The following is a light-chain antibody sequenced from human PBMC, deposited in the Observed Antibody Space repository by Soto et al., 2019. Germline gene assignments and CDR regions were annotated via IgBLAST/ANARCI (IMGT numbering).Light chain of an antibody. CDR3: QQYDTYTGA. CDR1: QSISRW. V-gene: IGKV1-5*03. J-gene: IGKJ1*01. CDR2: KAS. Sequence: DIQMTQSPSTLSASVGDRVTITCRASQSISRWLAWYRQKPGKAPKLLIYKASSSESGVPSRFSGSGSGTEFTLTISSLQPEDSATYYCQQYDTYTGAFGQGTKV.